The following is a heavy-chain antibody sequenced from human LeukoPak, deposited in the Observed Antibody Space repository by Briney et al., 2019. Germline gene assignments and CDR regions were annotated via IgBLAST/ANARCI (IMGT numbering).Heavy chain of an antibody. CDR3: ARGLGSGSRYPFDY. D-gene: IGHD3-10*01. J-gene: IGHJ4*02. Sequence: GASVKVSCKPPGYTFTDYYIQWMRQAPGQGLEWMGWINPNNGGTNFAQKFQGRVTMTRDTSISTAYMDLNGLIFDDTAVYYCARGLGSGSRYPFDYWGQGTLVTVSS. CDR1: GYTFTDYY. CDR2: INPNNGGT. V-gene: IGHV1-2*02.